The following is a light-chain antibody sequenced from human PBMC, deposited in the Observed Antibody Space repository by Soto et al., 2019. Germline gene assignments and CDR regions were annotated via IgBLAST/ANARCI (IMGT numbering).Light chain of an antibody. Sequence: DIEMTQSPSTLSASVGDSVTITCRASRSISPWLAWYQQKPGKAPTLLIYKASSLEGGVPSRFSGSGSGTDFNITISSLQPDDFATYYCQQYNTSPLTFGGGTKVDIK. J-gene: IGKJ4*01. CDR2: KAS. V-gene: IGKV1-5*03. CDR3: QQYNTSPLT. CDR1: RSISPW.